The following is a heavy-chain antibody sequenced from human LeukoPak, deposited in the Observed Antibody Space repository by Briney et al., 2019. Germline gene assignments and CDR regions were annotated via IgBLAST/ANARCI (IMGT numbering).Heavy chain of an antibody. CDR1: GXSISGSHYY. V-gene: IGHV4-39*01. CDR3: ARLGDRSGGTYFDY. Sequence: SETLSLTCTVSGXSISGSHYYWAWIRQPPGKGLEWIGRIYYSGGTHYNPSLTSRLTISVDTSKNQFSLKLSSVTAADTAVYYCARLGDRSGGTYFDYWGQGTLVTVSS. CDR2: IYYSGGT. J-gene: IGHJ4*02. D-gene: IGHD6-19*01.